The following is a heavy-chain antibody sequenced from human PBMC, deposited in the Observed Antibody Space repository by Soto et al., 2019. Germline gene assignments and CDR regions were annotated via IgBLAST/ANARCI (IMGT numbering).Heavy chain of an antibody. V-gene: IGHV3-23*01. CDR1: GFTFSSYA. CDR3: AKDSLYIVVVPANNAFDI. CDR2: ISGSGGST. J-gene: IGHJ3*02. D-gene: IGHD2-2*01. Sequence: PGGSLRLSCAASGFTFSSYAMSWVRQAPGKGLEWVSAISGSGGSTYYADSVKGRFTISRDNSKNTLYLQMNSLRAEDTAVYYCAKDSLYIVVVPANNAFDIWGQGTMVTVSS.